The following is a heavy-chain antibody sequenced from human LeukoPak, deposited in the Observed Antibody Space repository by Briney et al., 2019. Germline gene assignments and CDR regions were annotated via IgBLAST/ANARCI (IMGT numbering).Heavy chain of an antibody. CDR1: GGTFSSYA. V-gene: IGHV1-69*13. J-gene: IGHJ4*02. CDR3: ARDRGITMIVVPNYFDY. CDR2: IIPIFGTA. Sequence: ASVKVSCKASGGTFSSYAIGWVRQAPGQGLEWMGGIIPIFGTANYTQKFQGRVTITADESTSTAYMELSSLRSDDTAVYYCARDRGITMIVVPNYFDYWGQGTLVTVSS. D-gene: IGHD3-22*01.